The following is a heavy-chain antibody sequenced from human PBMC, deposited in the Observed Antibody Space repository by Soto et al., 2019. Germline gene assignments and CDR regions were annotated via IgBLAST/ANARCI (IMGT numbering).Heavy chain of an antibody. Sequence: SETLSLTCTVSGGSISSSSYYWGWIRQPPGKGLEWIGSIYYSGSTYYNPSLKSRVTISVDTSKNQFSLKLSSVTAADTAVYYCARHYRLYCSGGSCQNYYYMDVWGKGTTVTVSS. CDR1: GGSISSSSYY. V-gene: IGHV4-39*01. CDR3: ARHYRLYCSGGSCQNYYYMDV. J-gene: IGHJ6*03. D-gene: IGHD2-15*01. CDR2: IYYSGST.